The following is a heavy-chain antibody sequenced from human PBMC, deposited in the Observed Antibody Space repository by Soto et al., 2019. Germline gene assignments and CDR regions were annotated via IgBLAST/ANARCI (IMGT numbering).Heavy chain of an antibody. CDR1: GYTFTSYG. Sequence: ASVKVSCKASGYTFTSYGISWVRQAPGQGLEWMGWISAYNGNTNYAQKLQGRVTMTTDTSTSTAYMELRSLRSDDTAVYYCARDSVPYYYGSGLVDYWGQGTLVTVSS. CDR3: ARDSVPYYYGSGLVDY. CDR2: ISAYNGNT. V-gene: IGHV1-18*01. J-gene: IGHJ4*02. D-gene: IGHD3-10*01.